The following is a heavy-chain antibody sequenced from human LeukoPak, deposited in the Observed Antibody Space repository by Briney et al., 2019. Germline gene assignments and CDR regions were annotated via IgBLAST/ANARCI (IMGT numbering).Heavy chain of an antibody. V-gene: IGHV3-20*04. CDR2: IICNVGST. Sequence: GGSVRLSCAASGVTFGDYAMSWVRQAPGQGLEWMAGIICNVGSTDYADSLKGRFTISRDDSKSSLYLQLNSLTAEDTALYYCASNEYSSGWYPIDCWGQGTLVTVSS. J-gene: IGHJ4*02. D-gene: IGHD6-19*01. CDR3: ASNEYSSGWYPIDC. CDR1: GVTFGDYA.